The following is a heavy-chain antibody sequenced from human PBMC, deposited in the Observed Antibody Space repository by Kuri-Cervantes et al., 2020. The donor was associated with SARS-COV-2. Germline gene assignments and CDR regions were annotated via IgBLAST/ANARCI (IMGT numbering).Heavy chain of an antibody. CDR2: INPSSGST. CDR3: ARLSSGVDV. Sequence: ASVKVSCKTSGYTFTNYGFTWARQAPGQGLEWMGIINPSSGSTSYAQKFQGRVTMTRDTSTSTVYMELSRLRSDDTAVYYCARLSSGVDVWGKGTTVTVSS. J-gene: IGHJ6*04. V-gene: IGHV1-46*01. CDR1: GYTFTNYG. D-gene: IGHD2-15*01.